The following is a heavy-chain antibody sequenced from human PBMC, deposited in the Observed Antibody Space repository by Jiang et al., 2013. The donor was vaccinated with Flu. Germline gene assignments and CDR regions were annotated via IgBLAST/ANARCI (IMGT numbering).Heavy chain of an antibody. CDR2: ISYDGSNK. CDR3: ARDWDYGGNSGWFDP. CDR1: GFTFSSYA. V-gene: IGHV3-30-3*01. Sequence: GVVQPGRSLRLSCAASGFTFSSYAMHWVRQAPGKGLEWVAVISYDGSNKYYADSVKGRFTISRDNSKNTLYLQMNSLRAEDTAVYYCARDWDYGGNSGWFDPWGQGTLVTVSS. J-gene: IGHJ5*02. D-gene: IGHD4-23*01.